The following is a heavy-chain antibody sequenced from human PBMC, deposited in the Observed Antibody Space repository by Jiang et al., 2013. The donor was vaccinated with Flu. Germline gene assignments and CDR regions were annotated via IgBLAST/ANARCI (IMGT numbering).Heavy chain of an antibody. J-gene: IGHJ6*02. CDR2: ISGTGGST. D-gene: IGHD1-26*01. Sequence: VQLLESGGGLVQPGGSLRLSCADSGFTFNTYAMNWVRQAPGRGLDWVSTISGTGGSTYYAESVKGRFTISRDNSQSMLYLQMNSLRAEDTAVYYCAKGGGSYSDDGVTYFYYGIHVWGQGTTVTVSS. CDR1: GFTFNTYA. V-gene: IGHV3-23*01. CDR3: AKGGGSYSDDGVTYFYYGIHV.